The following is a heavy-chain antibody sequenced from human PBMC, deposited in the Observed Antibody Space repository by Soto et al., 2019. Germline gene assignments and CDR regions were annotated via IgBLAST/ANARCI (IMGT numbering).Heavy chain of an antibody. J-gene: IGHJ6*02. Sequence: SETLSLTCTVSGCSISSYYLSRIRQPPGKGLEWIGYIYYSGSTNYNPSLKSRVTISVDTSKNQFSLKLSSVTAADTAVYYCARGGSGSYFRGYYYGMDVWGQGTTVTVSS. CDR3: ARGGSGSYFRGYYYGMDV. D-gene: IGHD1-26*01. CDR1: GCSISSYY. CDR2: IYYSGST. V-gene: IGHV4-59*01.